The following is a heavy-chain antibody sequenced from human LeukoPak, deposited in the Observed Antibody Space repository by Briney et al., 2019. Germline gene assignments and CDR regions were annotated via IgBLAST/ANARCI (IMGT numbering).Heavy chain of an antibody. D-gene: IGHD3-22*01. V-gene: IGHV3-23*01. J-gene: IGHJ4*02. CDR2: IIGSGGST. Sequence: GGSLRLSCAASGFTFSSYAMSWVRQTPGKGLEWVSAIIGSGGSTYYADSVKGRSTISRDNSKNTLYLQMNRLRAEDTAIYYRARGEWELLPSLGYWGQGTLVTVSS. CDR1: GFTFSSYA. CDR3: ARGEWELLPSLGY.